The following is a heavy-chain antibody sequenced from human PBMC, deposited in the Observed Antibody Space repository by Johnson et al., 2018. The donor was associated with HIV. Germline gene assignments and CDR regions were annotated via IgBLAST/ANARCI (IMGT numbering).Heavy chain of an antibody. J-gene: IGHJ3*02. CDR1: GITFSDYQ. Sequence: QVQLVESGGGLVKPGGSLRLSCAASGITFSDYQLSWIRQAPGKGLEWVSCISGSGDTKSYADSVKGRFTISRDNSKNTLYLQMNSLRAEDTAVYYCARALLSASTIGAFDIWGQGTMVTVSS. CDR3: ARALLSASTIGAFDI. V-gene: IGHV3-11*01. D-gene: IGHD5-24*01. CDR2: ISGSGDTK.